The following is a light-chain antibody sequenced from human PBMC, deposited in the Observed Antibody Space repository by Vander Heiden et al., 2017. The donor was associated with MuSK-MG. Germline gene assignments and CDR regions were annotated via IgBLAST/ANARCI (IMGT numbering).Light chain of an antibody. V-gene: IGKV1-27*01. CDR2: AAS. Sequence: DIQMTQSPSSLSASVGDRVTITCRASQAISNYVAWYQQHPGTVPKLLIYAASTLQSGVPSRFSGSGSGRDFTLTISSLQPEDIATYYCQHYDSAPLTFGPGTRVHI. CDR1: QAISNY. J-gene: IGKJ3*01. CDR3: QHYDSAPLT.